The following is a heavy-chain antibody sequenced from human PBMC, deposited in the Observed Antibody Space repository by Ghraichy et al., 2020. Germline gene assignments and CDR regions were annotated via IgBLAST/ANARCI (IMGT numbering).Heavy chain of an antibody. V-gene: IGHV4-39*01. Sequence: SQTLSLTCTVSGGSISSSSYYWGWIRQPPGKGLEWIGSIYYSGSTYYNPSLKSRVTISVDTSKNQFSLKLSSVTAADTAVYYCASLRTKSNYYDSSGYKGGAFDIWGQGTMVTVSS. CDR3: ASLRTKSNYYDSSGYKGGAFDI. J-gene: IGHJ3*02. CDR1: GGSISSSSYY. D-gene: IGHD3-22*01. CDR2: IYYSGST.